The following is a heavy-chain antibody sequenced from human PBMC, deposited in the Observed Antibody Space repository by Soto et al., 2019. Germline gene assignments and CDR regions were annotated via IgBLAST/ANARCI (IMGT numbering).Heavy chain of an antibody. CDR2: ISYDGSNK. CDR1: GFTSSTYG. J-gene: IGHJ3*02. Sequence: QVQLVESGGGVVQPGRSLRLSCAASGFTSSTYGMHWVRQAPGKGLEWVALISYDGSNKYYADSVKGRFTISRDNSKNTLYLPMNSLRGDDTAVYYCARDLAYVDTIPVTDESDARDALDIWCQGTMVTVSS. D-gene: IGHD5-12*01. V-gene: IGHV3-30*03. CDR3: ARDLAYVDTIPVTDESDARDALDI.